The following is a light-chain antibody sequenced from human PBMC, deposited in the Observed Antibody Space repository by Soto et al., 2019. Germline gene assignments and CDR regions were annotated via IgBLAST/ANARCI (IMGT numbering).Light chain of an antibody. CDR3: QQSYSTPYT. CDR1: QSLSNA. V-gene: IGKV1-39*01. Sequence: DIQMTQSPSSLSASVGDRVTITCRASQSLSNALTWYQQKPGKAPQFLIFGASSLPGGVRSRFSGSGSGTDFTLTTSSLQPEDFATYFCQQSYSTPYTFGQGTKLEIK. CDR2: GAS. J-gene: IGKJ2*01.